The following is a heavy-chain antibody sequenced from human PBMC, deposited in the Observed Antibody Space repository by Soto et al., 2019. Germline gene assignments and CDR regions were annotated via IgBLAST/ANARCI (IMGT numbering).Heavy chain of an antibody. V-gene: IGHV1-18*01. CDR1: GYMFSNYA. J-gene: IGHJ4*02. CDR3: ARDLSSGWFDY. Sequence: QVQLVQSGGEVKRPGASVKVSCKASGYMFSNYAISWVRQTPGQGLEWMGWINVYNGNTKYAQKLQGRVTMAPDTSTNTAYLDLRSLRSDDTAVYFCARDLSSGWFDYWGQGTLVIVSS. D-gene: IGHD6-19*01. CDR2: INVYNGNT.